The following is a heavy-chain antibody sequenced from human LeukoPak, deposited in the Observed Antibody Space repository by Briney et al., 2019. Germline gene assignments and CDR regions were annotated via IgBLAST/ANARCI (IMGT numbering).Heavy chain of an antibody. J-gene: IGHJ4*02. D-gene: IGHD5-18*01. CDR3: AKGPDPRVDTAMGYYFDY. CDR1: GFTFSSYA. CDR2: ISGSGGST. V-gene: IGHV3-23*01. Sequence: GGSLRLSCAASGFTFSSYAMSWVRQAPGKGLEWVSAISGSGGSTYYADSVKGRFTISRDNSKHTLYLQMNSLRAEDTAVYYCAKGPDPRVDTAMGYYFDYWGQGTLVTVSS.